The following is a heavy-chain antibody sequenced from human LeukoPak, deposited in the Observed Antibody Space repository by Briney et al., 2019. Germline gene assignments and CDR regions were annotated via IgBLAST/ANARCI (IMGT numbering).Heavy chain of an antibody. CDR1: GGSINSYY. J-gene: IGHJ3*02. D-gene: IGHD3-9*01. CDR2: IYYSGST. Sequence: SETLSLTCAVSGGSINSYYWSWIRQPPGKGLEWIGYIYYSGSTNYNPSLKSRVTISVDTSKNQFSLKLSSVTAADTAVYYCARARYVNSFYAFDIWGQGTLVTVSS. V-gene: IGHV4-59*01. CDR3: ARARYVNSFYAFDI.